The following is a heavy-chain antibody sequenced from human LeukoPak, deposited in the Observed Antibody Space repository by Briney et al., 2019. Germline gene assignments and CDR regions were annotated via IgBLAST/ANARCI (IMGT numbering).Heavy chain of an antibody. Sequence: PSETLSLTCAVYGGSFSGYYWSWIRQPPGKGLEWIGEINHSGSTNYNPSLKSRVTISVDTSKNQFSLKLSSVTAADTAVYYCARGPIPANAISVSYHYYFDYWGQGTLVTVSS. V-gene: IGHV4-34*01. CDR1: GGSFSGYY. D-gene: IGHD2-21*01. J-gene: IGHJ4*02. CDR2: INHSGST. CDR3: ARGPIPANAISVSYHYYFDY.